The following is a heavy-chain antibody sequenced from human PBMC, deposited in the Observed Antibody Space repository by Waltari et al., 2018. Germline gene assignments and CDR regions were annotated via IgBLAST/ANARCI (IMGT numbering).Heavy chain of an antibody. D-gene: IGHD2-8*01. CDR2: ILPIFGTA. CDR3: ARGGHCTNGVCYTLDY. CDR1: GGTFSSYA. V-gene: IGHV1-69*12. J-gene: IGHJ4*02. Sequence: QVQLVQSGAEVKKPGSSVKVSCKASGGTFSSYAISWVRQAPGQGLEWMGGILPIFGTANYAQKFQVRVTITADESTSTAYMELRSLRSEDTAVYYCARGGHCTNGVCYTLDYWGQGTLVTVSS.